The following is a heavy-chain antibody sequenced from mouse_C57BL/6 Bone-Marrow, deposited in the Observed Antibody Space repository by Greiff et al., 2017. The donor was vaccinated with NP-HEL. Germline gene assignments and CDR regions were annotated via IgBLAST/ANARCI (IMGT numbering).Heavy chain of an antibody. V-gene: IGHV1-69*01. CDR3: AREGLYYDHWYFDV. D-gene: IGHD2-4*01. J-gene: IGHJ1*03. Sequence: QVQLQQPGAELVMPGASVKLSCKASGYTFTSYWMHWVKQRPGQGLEWIGEIDPSDSYTNYNQKLKGKSTLTVDKSSSPAYMQLSSLTSEDSAVYYCAREGLYYDHWYFDVWGTGTTVTVSS. CDR2: IDPSDSYT. CDR1: GYTFTSYW.